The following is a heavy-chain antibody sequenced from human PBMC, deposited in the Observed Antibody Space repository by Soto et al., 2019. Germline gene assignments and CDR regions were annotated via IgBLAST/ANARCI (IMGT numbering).Heavy chain of an antibody. CDR3: TRGIYYDILTGYHNVAY. Sequence: GGSLRLSCVASGLNLSHTWMTWVRQAAGKGLEWVGRIKSKTDGGTADYAAPVKGKATIPRDDSKNTVYLQMNSLKTEDTAVYYCTRGIYYDILTGYHNVAYWGQGALVTVSS. D-gene: IGHD3-9*01. CDR2: IKSKTDGGTA. V-gene: IGHV3-15*01. CDR1: GLNLSHTW. J-gene: IGHJ4*02.